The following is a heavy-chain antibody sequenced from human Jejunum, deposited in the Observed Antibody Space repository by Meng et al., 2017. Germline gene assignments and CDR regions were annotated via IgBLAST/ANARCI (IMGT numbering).Heavy chain of an antibody. CDR1: GDSLSGNY. V-gene: IGHV4-59*08. CDR2: MWHSGSA. CDR3: ARQWGGKFFYFDL. J-gene: IGHJ2*01. Sequence: QLQLQESGPGLVKPSETLSLTCTVSGDSLSGNYWSWIRQPPGKGLEWIGYMWHSGSATYNPSLESRVTISVDTSKKQFSLNLRSVTAADTAVYYCARQWGGKFFYFDLWGRGILVTVSS. D-gene: IGHD3-16*01.